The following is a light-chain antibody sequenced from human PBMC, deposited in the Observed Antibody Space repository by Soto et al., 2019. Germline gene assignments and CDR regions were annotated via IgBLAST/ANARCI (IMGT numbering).Light chain of an antibody. CDR2: GAS. V-gene: IGKV3-20*01. CDR1: QSVSSSY. Sequence: EIVLTQSPGTLSLSPGERATLSCRASQSVSSSYLAWYQQKPGQAPRLLIYGASSRATGIPDRFSGSGSGTYFTLTIIRLEPEDFAVYYCQQYCISPRTFGQGTKVEIK. J-gene: IGKJ1*01. CDR3: QQYCISPRT.